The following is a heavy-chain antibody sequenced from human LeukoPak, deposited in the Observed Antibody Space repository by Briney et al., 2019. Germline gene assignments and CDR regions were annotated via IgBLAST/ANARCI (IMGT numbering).Heavy chain of an antibody. D-gene: IGHD6-19*01. J-gene: IGHJ3*02. CDR3: ASSSGWRPHDAFDI. CDR2: ISSSSSYI. Sequence: GGSLRLSCAASGFTFSRYSMNWVRQAPGKGLEWVSSISSSSSYIYYADSVKGRFTISRDNAKNSLYLQMNSLRAEDTAVYYCASSSGWRPHDAFDIWGQGTMVTVSS. CDR1: GFTFSRYS. V-gene: IGHV3-21*04.